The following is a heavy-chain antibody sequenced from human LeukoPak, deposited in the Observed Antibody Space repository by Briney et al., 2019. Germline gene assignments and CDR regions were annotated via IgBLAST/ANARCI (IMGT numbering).Heavy chain of an antibody. Sequence: SETLSLTCTVSGDSISSGNYYWTWIRQPAGKGLEWIGRIYTSGSTNYNPSLKSRVTISVDTSKNQFSLKLSSVTAADTAVYYCARAAAGISWDFDLWGRGTLVNVSS. CDR1: GDSISSGNYY. D-gene: IGHD6-13*01. CDR2: IYTSGST. CDR3: ARAAAGISWDFDL. V-gene: IGHV4-61*02. J-gene: IGHJ2*01.